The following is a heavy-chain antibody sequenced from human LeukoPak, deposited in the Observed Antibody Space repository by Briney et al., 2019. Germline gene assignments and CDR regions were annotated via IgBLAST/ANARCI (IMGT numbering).Heavy chain of an antibody. CDR2: ISSSGSTI. V-gene: IGHV3-48*04. CDR3: ARGLSSWYPALDY. Sequence: PGGSLRLSCAASGFTFSSYSMNWVRQAPGKGLEWVSYISSSGSTIYYADSVKGRFTISRDNAKNSLYLQMNSLRAEDTAVYYCARGLSSWYPALDYWGQGTLVTVSS. D-gene: IGHD6-13*01. J-gene: IGHJ4*02. CDR1: GFTFSSYS.